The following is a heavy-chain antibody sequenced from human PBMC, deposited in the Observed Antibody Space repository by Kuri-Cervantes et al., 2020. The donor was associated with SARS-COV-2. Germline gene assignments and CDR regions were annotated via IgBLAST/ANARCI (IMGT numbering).Heavy chain of an antibody. J-gene: IGHJ6*02. CDR3: AKDPTATTEYYYAMDV. V-gene: IGHV3-23*01. CDR2: IGGSGTGA. Sequence: LSLTCAASGFSFSSYAMSWVRQAPGKGLEWVSVIGGSGTGAYYADSVKGRFTISRDNSKNTLYLQMNSLRAEDTAVYFCAKDPTATTEYYYAMDVWGQGTTVTVSS. CDR1: GFSFSSYA. D-gene: IGHD1-7*01.